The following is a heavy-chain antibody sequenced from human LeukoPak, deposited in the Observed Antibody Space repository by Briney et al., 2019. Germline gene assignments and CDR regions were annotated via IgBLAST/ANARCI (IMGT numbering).Heavy chain of an antibody. CDR3: ANLFWFGEM. D-gene: IGHD3-10*01. Sequence: GGSLRLSCAASGFTFRTYGMHWVRQAPGKGLEWVTFIRYDGSEKYYADSVKGRFTISRDNSKNTLYLQMNSLRAEDTAVYYCANLFWFGEMWGQGTLVTVSS. J-gene: IGHJ4*02. CDR1: GFTFRTYG. V-gene: IGHV3-30*02. CDR2: IRYDGSEK.